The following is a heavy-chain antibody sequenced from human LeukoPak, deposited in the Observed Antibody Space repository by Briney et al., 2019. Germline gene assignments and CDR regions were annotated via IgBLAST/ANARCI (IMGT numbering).Heavy chain of an antibody. D-gene: IGHD3-9*01. CDR3: ARSSRYDIWTGYPY. CDR2: INSNSGST. V-gene: IGHV1-2*02. CDR1: GYTFTGYY. J-gene: IGHJ4*02. Sequence: ASVNVSCKASGYTFTGYYMHWVRQPPAQGLEWMGWINSNSGSTNYAQKFQGRVTMTRDTSISTAYMELSRLRSDDTAVYYCARSSRYDIWTGYPYWGQGTLVTVSP.